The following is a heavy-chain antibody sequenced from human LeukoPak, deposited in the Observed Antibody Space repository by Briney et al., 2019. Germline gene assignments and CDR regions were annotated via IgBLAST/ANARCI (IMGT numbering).Heavy chain of an antibody. CDR2: IRGDGNDV. Sequence: PGGSLRLSCVASGFTFRDYWMHWVRQAPGKGLVWVSRIRGDGNDVSYADSVEGRFTISRDNAKNMLYLQMSSLRVEDTALYYCARGVEKATINELSYWGQGTLVTVSS. J-gene: IGHJ4*02. V-gene: IGHV3-74*01. CDR1: GFTFRDYW. D-gene: IGHD5-24*01. CDR3: ARGVEKATINELSY.